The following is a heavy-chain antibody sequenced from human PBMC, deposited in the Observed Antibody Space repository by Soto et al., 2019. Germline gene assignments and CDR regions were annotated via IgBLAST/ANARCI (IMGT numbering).Heavy chain of an antibody. CDR2: IYYRGST. CDR1: SGCINIHY. J-gene: IGHJ6*02. CDR3: ARDGREASGMDA. V-gene: IGHV4-59*11. Sequence: SESLSLRCTVSSGCINIHYWSWARQAPGKGLEWIGHIYYRGSTTYNPSLRSRSTISVDTSNNQFSLKLNSVTTADTAVYYCARDGREASGMDAWGQGTKVTVSS. D-gene: IGHD1-26*01.